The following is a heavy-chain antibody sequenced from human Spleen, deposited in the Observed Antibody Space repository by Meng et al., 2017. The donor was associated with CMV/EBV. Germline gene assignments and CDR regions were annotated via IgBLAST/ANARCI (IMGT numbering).Heavy chain of an antibody. Sequence: GESLKISCAASGFTFTIYSMHWVRQAPGKGLEWVAIISSDGSNKYYADSLKGRFAISRDNSKNTLYLQMNSLRAEDTAVYYCARYGGSSGRDYWGQGTLVTVSS. CDR2: ISSDGSNK. V-gene: IGHV3-30*09. J-gene: IGHJ4*02. D-gene: IGHD1-26*01. CDR3: ARYGGSSGRDY. CDR1: GFTFTIYS.